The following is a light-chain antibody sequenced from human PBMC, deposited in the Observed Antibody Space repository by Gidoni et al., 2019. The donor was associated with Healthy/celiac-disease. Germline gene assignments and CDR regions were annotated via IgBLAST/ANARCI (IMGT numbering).Light chain of an antibody. J-gene: IGLJ2*01. Sequence: QSVLTQPPSVSEAPGQRVTISCTGSSSNIGAGYDVHWYQQLPGTAPKLLIYGNSNRPSGVPDRFSGSKSGTSASLAITGLQAEDEADYYCQYYDSSLSGHVVFGGGTKLTVL. CDR2: GNS. CDR3: QYYDSSLSGHVV. V-gene: IGLV1-40*01. CDR1: SSNIGAGYD.